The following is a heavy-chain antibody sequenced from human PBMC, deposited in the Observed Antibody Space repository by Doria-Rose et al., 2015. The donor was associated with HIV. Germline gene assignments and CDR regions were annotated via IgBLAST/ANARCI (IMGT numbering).Heavy chain of an antibody. Sequence: QITLKESGPVLVKPTETLTLTCTVSGVSLSSPGMGVSWIRQHPGKALEWLANIFSDDERSYKTSRKSRLTSSRCTSKSQVVLTMTDMDPVDTATYYCARIKSSRWYHKYYFDFWGQGTLVIVSA. D-gene: IGHD6-13*01. CDR1: GVSLSSPGMG. CDR2: IFSDDER. CDR3: ARIKSSRWYHKYYFDF. J-gene: IGHJ4*02. V-gene: IGHV2-26*01.